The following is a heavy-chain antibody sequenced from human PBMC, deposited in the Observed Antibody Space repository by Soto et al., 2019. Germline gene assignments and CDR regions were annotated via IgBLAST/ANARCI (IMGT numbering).Heavy chain of an antibody. J-gene: IGHJ4*02. CDR1: GYTFTSYY. D-gene: IGHD3-16*02. CDR3: TRSAVRPSGGLIGPFDY. CDR2: INPSGGST. Sequence: ASVKVSCKASGYTFTSYYMHWVRQAPGQGLEWMGIINPSGGSTSYAQKFQGRVTMTRDTSTSTVYMELSSLRSEDTAVYYCTRSAVRPSGGLIGPFDYWGQGTLVTVS. V-gene: IGHV1-46*01.